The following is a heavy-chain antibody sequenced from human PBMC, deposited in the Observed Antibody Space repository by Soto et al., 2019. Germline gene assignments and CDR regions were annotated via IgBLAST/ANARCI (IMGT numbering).Heavy chain of an antibody. CDR1: GFTFSSYG. CDR3: AKDRGLSYYYYGMDV. Sequence: GGSLRLSCAASGFTFSSYGMHWVRQAPGKGLEWVAVISYDGSNKYYADSVKGRFTISRDNSKNTLYLQMNSLRAEDTAVYYCAKDRGLSYYYYGMDVWGQGTTVTVSS. J-gene: IGHJ6*02. D-gene: IGHD3-16*01. CDR2: ISYDGSNK. V-gene: IGHV3-30*18.